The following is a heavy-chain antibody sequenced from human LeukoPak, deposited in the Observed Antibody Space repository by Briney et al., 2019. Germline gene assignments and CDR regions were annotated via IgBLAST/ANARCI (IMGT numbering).Heavy chain of an antibody. D-gene: IGHD6-19*01. CDR2: ISGSGGST. CDR1: GFTFRSYA. CDR3: AKVNVLVGAVDAFDI. J-gene: IGHJ3*02. V-gene: IGHV3-23*01. Sequence: LGGSLRLSCAASGFTFRSYAVSWVRQAPGKGLEWVSAISGSGGSTYYADSVKGRLTISRDNSKNTLSLQMNSLRAEDTAIYYCAKVNVLVGAVDAFDIWGQGTMVTVSS.